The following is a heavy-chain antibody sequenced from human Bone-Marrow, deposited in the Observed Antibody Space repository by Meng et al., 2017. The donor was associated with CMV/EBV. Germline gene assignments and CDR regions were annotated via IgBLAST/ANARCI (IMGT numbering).Heavy chain of an antibody. CDR1: GGSMNTGSYY. CDR3: ARGLGRWLQLALDY. J-gene: IGHJ4*02. Sequence: LRLSCTVAGGSMNTGSYYWSWIRQPPGKGLEWIGYIYYSGSTYYNPSLKSRVTISVDTSKNQFSLKLSSVTAADTAVYYCARGLGRWLQLALDYWGQGALVPSPQ. D-gene: IGHD5-24*01. V-gene: IGHV4-31*03. CDR2: IYYSGST.